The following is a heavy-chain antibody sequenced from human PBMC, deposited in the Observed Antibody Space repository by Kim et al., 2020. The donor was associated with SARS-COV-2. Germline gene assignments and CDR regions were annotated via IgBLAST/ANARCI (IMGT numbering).Heavy chain of an antibody. CDR2: IYHSGST. J-gene: IGHJ3*02. CDR3: ARDSYSGYDSNAFDI. Sequence: SETLSLTCAVSGGSISSSNWWSWVRQPPGKGLEWIGEIYHSGSTNYNPSLKSRVTISVDKSKNQFSLKLSSVTAADTAVYYCARDSYSGYDSNAFDIWGQGTMVTVSS. D-gene: IGHD5-12*01. CDR1: GGSISSSNW. V-gene: IGHV4-4*02.